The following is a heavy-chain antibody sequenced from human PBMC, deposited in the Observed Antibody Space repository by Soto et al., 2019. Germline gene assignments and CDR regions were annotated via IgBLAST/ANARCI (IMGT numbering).Heavy chain of an antibody. Sequence: PSETLSLTCTVSGGSISSGDYHWSWIRQPPGKGLEWIGYIYYSGSTYYNPSLKSRVTISVDTSKNQFSLKLSSVTAADTAVYYCGAGERQKDVWGQGTTVTVSS. CDR3: GAGERQKDV. D-gene: IGHD3-10*01. CDR2: IYYSGST. J-gene: IGHJ6*02. V-gene: IGHV4-30-4*01. CDR1: GGSISSGDYH.